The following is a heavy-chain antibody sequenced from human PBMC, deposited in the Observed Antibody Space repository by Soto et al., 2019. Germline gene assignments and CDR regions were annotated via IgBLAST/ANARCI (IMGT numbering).Heavy chain of an antibody. V-gene: IGHV3-30-3*01. D-gene: IGHD6-13*01. CDR1: GFHFSSYA. CDR3: ARAAAGTDDAFDI. J-gene: IGHJ3*02. Sequence: PGGLLRLSCAASGFHFSSYAMHWVRQAPGKGLEWVAVISYDGSNKYYADSVKGRFTIARDNSKNTLYLQMNSLRSEDTAVYYCARAAAGTDDAFDIWGQGTMVTVSS. CDR2: ISYDGSNK.